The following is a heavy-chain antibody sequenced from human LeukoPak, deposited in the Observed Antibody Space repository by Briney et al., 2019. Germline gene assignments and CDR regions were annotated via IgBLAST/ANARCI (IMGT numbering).Heavy chain of an antibody. CDR2: INPNSGGT. CDR3: ARGGSGSYFSWLDP. V-gene: IGHV1-2*02. J-gene: IGHJ5*02. D-gene: IGHD3-10*01. CDR1: GYTYTGYY. Sequence: ASVKVSCKASGYTYTGYYIHWVRQAPGQGLECMGWINPNSGGTNYAQKFQGRVTMTRDTSISTAYMELSRLRSDDTAVYYCARGGSGSYFSWLDPWGQGTLVTVSS.